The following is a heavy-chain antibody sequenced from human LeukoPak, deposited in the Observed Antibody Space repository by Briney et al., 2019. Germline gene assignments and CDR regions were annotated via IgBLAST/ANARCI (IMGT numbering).Heavy chain of an antibody. Sequence: SETLSLTCTVSGGSISSYYWSWIRQHPGKGLEWIGYIYYSGSTYYNPSLKSRVTISVDTSKNQFSLKLSSVTAADTAVYYCARGRPTTLYYYYYGMDVWGQGTTVTVSS. V-gene: IGHV4-59*12. D-gene: IGHD4-11*01. CDR3: ARGRPTTLYYYYYGMDV. J-gene: IGHJ6*02. CDR1: GGSISSYY. CDR2: IYYSGST.